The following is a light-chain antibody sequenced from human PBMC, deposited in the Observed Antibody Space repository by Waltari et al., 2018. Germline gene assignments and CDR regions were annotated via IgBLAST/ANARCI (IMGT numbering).Light chain of an antibody. CDR2: EVT. CDR3: SSYAGGVYV. CDR1: RRDDGSYNF. V-gene: IGLV2-23*02. J-gene: IGLJ1*01. Sequence: QSAPPQPAPVSGSPGQSLTVPCTGSRRDDGSYNFVSWYQHHPGHAPKLLIYEVTKRPSGVSDRFSGSKSGNTASLTISGLQTDDEADYYCSSYAGGVYVFGTGTTVTVL.